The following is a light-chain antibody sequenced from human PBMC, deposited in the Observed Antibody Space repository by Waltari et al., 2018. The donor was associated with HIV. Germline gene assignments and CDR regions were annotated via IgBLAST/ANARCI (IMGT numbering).Light chain of an antibody. Sequence: SYELTQPPSVSVSPGQTASITCSGDTLDKKSISWYQQRPGQSPIMVIYQDGERPPGIPERFSGSNSANTATLTISGTQAMDEADYYCQAWDDSTAVFGGGTKLTVL. CDR2: QDG. CDR1: TLDKKS. CDR3: QAWDDSTAV. V-gene: IGLV3-1*01. J-gene: IGLJ2*01.